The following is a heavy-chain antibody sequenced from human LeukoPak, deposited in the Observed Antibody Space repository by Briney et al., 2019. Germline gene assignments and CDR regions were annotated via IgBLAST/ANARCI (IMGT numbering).Heavy chain of an antibody. CDR2: IYWDDDK. CDR3: AHTSAPLYVWGSYRYYYYYGMDV. Sequence: SGPTLLHPTQTLTLTCTFSGFSLSTSGGGGGWIRQPPGKALEWLALIYWDDDKRYSPSLKSRLTITKDTSKNQVVLTMTNMDPVDTATYYCAHTSAPLYVWGSYRYYYYYGMDVWGQGTTVTVSS. J-gene: IGHJ6*02. CDR1: GFSLSTSGGG. V-gene: IGHV2-5*02. D-gene: IGHD3-16*02.